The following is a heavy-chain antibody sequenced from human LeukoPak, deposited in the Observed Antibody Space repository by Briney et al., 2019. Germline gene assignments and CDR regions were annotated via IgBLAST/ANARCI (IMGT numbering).Heavy chain of an antibody. D-gene: IGHD6-13*01. CDR2: IHYSGST. CDR3: ARVPAAGTWNYYYYMDV. Sequence: SETLSLTCTVSGGSINSYYWSWIRQPPGKGLQWIGCIHYSGSTNYNPSLKSRVTISVDTSKNQFSLKLSSVTAADTAVYYCARVPAAGTWNYYYYMDVWGKGTTVTISS. V-gene: IGHV4-59*01. CDR1: GGSINSYY. J-gene: IGHJ6*03.